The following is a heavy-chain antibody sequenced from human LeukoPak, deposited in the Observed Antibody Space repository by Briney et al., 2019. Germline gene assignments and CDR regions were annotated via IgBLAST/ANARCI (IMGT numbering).Heavy chain of an antibody. V-gene: IGHV3-7*01. CDR2: IKPDGSEK. CDR1: GFTFGISW. D-gene: IGHD6-13*01. Sequence: PGGSLRLSCAASGFTFGISWMSWVRQAPGKGLEFVANIKPDGSEKYYVDSVKGRFTISRDNAKNSLYLQMNSLRAEDTAVYYCARGTIAAADIDYWGQGTLVTVSS. J-gene: IGHJ4*02. CDR3: ARGTIAAADIDY.